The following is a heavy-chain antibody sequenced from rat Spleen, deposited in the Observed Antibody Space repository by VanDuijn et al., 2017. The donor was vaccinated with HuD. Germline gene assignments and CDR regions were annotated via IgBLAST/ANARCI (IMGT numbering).Heavy chain of an antibody. Sequence: EVQLQESGPGLVKPPQSLSLTCFVPVYSITINFWGWIRKFPGKKMEWMGYISYSGSTSYHPSLKSGVSITRDTSKNQFFLQLNSVTTEDTATYYCATLGLAYYFDYWGQGVMVTVSS. CDR2: ISYSGST. CDR1: VYSITINF. D-gene: IGHD4-2*01. J-gene: IGHJ2*01. V-gene: IGHV3-1*01. CDR3: ATLGLAYYFDY.